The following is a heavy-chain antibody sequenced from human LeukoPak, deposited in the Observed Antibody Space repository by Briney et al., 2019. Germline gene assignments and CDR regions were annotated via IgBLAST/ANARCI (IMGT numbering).Heavy chain of an antibody. CDR2: LKEDGSEK. D-gene: IGHD5/OR15-5a*01. CDR3: ARGGVSRAAFDV. CDR1: GFSFSTSW. V-gene: IGHV3-7*05. Sequence: GGSLRLSCVGSGFSFSTSWMSWVRQAPGKGPEWLANLKEDGSEKSYVDSVKGRFSISRDNARNSLYLEMDSLRVDDTAVYYCARGGVSRAAFDVWGQRTMVTVSS. J-gene: IGHJ3*01.